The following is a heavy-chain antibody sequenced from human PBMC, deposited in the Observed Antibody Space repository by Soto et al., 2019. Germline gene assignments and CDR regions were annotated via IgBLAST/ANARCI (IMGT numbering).Heavy chain of an antibody. CDR3: AREEEISVPAAIALDY. Sequence: GGSLRLSCAASGFTFSSYWMHWVRQAPGKGLVWVSRINSDGSSTSYADSVKGRFTISRDNAKNTLYLQMNSLRAEDTAVYYCAREEEISVPAAIALDYWGQGTLVTVSS. J-gene: IGHJ4*02. CDR1: GFTFSSYW. CDR2: INSDGSST. V-gene: IGHV3-74*01. D-gene: IGHD2-2*01.